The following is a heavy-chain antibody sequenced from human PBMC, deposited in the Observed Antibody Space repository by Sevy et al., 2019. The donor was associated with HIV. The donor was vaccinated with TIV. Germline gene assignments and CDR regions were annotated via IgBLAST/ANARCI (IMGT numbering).Heavy chain of an antibody. CDR1: GFTFSTSA. CDR3: ARVPHPGAMQTFYYFGMDV. CDR2: ISGSGGST. D-gene: IGHD2-2*01. Sequence: GGSLRLSCAVSGFTFSTSAMSWVRQAPGKGLEWVSSISGSGGSTYYADPVKGRFTISRDNSKNTVYLQMNGLRAEDSAVDYCARVPHPGAMQTFYYFGMDVWGQGTTVTVSS. J-gene: IGHJ6*02. V-gene: IGHV3-23*01.